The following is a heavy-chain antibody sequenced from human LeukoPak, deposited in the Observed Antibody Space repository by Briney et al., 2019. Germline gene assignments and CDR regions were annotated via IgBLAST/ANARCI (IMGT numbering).Heavy chain of an antibody. CDR1: GFTFSTYA. Sequence: GGSLRLSCAASGFTFSTYAMNWVRQAPGKGLEWVSSISSTGNYIYYADSVKGRFTISRDNAKNTLYLQMNSLRAEDTAVYYCARAYCSSATCYLPPDCWGQGTLVTVSS. V-gene: IGHV3-21*01. CDR2: ISSTGNYI. D-gene: IGHD2-2*01. J-gene: IGHJ4*02. CDR3: ARAYCSSATCYLPPDC.